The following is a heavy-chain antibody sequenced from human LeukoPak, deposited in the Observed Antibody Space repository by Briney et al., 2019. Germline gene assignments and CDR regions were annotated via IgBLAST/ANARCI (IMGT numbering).Heavy chain of an antibody. CDR1: GYSISSGYY. Sequence: SETLSLTCTVSGYSISSGYYWGWLRQPPGKGLEWIGSIYHSGSTYYNPSLKSQVTISVDTSKNQFSLKLTSVTAADTAVYYCARGYSSSWYLNWFDPWGQGTLVTVSS. CDR3: ARGYSSSWYLNWFDP. CDR2: IYHSGST. D-gene: IGHD6-13*01. J-gene: IGHJ5*02. V-gene: IGHV4-38-2*02.